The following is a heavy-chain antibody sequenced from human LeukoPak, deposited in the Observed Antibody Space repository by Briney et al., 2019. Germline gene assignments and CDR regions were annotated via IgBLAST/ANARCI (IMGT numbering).Heavy chain of an antibody. CDR1: GGSISSGSYY. V-gene: IGHV4-39*07. CDR3: ARGRITMVRGVIWPSEGVASTFDP. J-gene: IGHJ5*02. CDR2: IYYSGST. D-gene: IGHD3-10*01. Sequence: TPSETLSLTCTVSGGSISSGSYYWSWIRQPPGKGLEWIGSIYYSGSTYYNPSLKSRVTISVDTSKNQFSLKLSSVTAADTAVYYCARGRITMVRGVIWPSEGVASTFDPWGQGTLVTVSS.